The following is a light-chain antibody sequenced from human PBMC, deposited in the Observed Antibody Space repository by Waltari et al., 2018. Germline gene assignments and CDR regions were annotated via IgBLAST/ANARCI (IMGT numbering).Light chain of an antibody. CDR3: QQYSTYSLWA. V-gene: IGKV1-5*03. CDR1: QNISRW. J-gene: IGKJ1*01. CDR2: KTS. Sequence: DIQMTQSPSTLSASIGDIVTSTRRASQNISRWLSWYQQKPGKAPNLLIYKTSSLQSGVPSRFSGSGSGTEFTLTISSLQPEDFATYYCQQYSTYSLWAFGQGTKVEIK.